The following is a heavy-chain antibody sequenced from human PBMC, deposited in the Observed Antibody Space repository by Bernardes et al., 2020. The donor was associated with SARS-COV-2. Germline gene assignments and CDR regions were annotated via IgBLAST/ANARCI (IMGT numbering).Heavy chain of an antibody. Sequence: SVKVSCKASGGTFSSYGFSWVRQAPGQGLEWMGGIIPIFGTVNYAQKFQGRVTITADKSTSTVYVELSSLRSEDTAVYYCARDAVPNYYESTGYYYQFDYWGQGTTVTVSS. D-gene: IGHD3-22*01. CDR2: IIPIFGTV. J-gene: IGHJ4*02. CDR3: ARDAVPNYYESTGYYYQFDY. V-gene: IGHV1-69*06. CDR1: GGTFSSYG.